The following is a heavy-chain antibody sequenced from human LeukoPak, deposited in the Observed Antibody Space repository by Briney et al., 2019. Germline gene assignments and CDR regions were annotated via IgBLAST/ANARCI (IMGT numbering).Heavy chain of an antibody. CDR1: GFTFDDYG. CDR2: IRYDGSNK. V-gene: IGHV3-30*02. Sequence: GGSLRLSCAASGFTFDDYGMSWVRQAPGKGLEWVAFIRYDGSNKYYADSVKGRFTISRDNSKNTLYLQMNSLRAEDTAVYYCAKDGVGYCSSTSCHPRNWFDPWGQGTLVTVSS. J-gene: IGHJ5*02. CDR3: AKDGVGYCSSTSCHPRNWFDP. D-gene: IGHD2-2*01.